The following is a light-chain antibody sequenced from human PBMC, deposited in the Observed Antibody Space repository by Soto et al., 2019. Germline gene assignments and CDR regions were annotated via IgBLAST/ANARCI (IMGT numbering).Light chain of an antibody. V-gene: IGKV1-27*01. J-gene: IGKJ5*01. CDR1: QGISNY. Sequence: DIQMTQSPSSLSASVGNRVSITCRASQGISNYLAWYQQKPGKAPKVLIYAASTLQPGVPSRFSGSGSGTDFTLTINSLQPADIATYSCQNYDSAPITFGQGTRLEIK. CDR2: AAS. CDR3: QNYDSAPIT.